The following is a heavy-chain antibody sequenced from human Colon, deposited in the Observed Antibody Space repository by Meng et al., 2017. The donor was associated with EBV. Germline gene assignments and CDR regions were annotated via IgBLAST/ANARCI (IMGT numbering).Heavy chain of an antibody. V-gene: IGHV1-69*06. Sequence: QVQLVQSGVEVKQPGSSVKVSCRACGGPFTDYGFSWVRQAPGQGLEWMGGILPVFGTGNYAQKFQGRVTITADKSTSTAYMQLSRLTSEDTAVYYCARAGDSCTGGVCYRYFDYWGQGTLVTVSA. CDR2: ILPVFGTG. CDR3: ARAGDSCTGGVCYRYFDY. CDR1: GGPFTDYG. J-gene: IGHJ4*02. D-gene: IGHD2-8*02.